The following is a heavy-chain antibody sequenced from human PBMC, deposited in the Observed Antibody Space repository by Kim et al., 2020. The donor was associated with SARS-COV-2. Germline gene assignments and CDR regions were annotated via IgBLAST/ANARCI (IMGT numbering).Heavy chain of an antibody. Sequence: GGSLRLSCAASGFTFDDYAMHWVRQAPGKGLEWVSLISWDGGSTYYADSVKGRFTISRDNSKNSLYLQMNSLRAEDTALYYCAKVRGHSSGYYDYWGQGTLVTVSS. CDR3: AKVRGHSSGYYDY. CDR1: GFTFDDYA. D-gene: IGHD3-22*01. CDR2: ISWDGGST. V-gene: IGHV3-43D*03. J-gene: IGHJ4*02.